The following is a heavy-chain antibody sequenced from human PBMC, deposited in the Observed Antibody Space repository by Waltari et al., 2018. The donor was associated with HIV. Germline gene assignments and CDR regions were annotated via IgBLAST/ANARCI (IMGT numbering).Heavy chain of an antibody. J-gene: IGHJ6*02. D-gene: IGHD5-18*01. CDR2: INWNGGST. V-gene: IGHV3-20*01. CDR3: ARDVIGYSFSNYGMDV. CDR1: GFTVANYG. Sequence: EVQLVESGGGAVRPGGSLRLSCAPSGFTVANYGMSWVRQVAGKGLCLVSGINWNGGSTGYADSGRGRFTISRGNAKKSLYLQMNSLRAEDTALYHCARDVIGYSFSNYGMDVWGQGTTVTVSS.